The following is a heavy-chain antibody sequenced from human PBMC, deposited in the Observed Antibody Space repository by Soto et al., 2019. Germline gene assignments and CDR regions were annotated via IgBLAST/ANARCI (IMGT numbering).Heavy chain of an antibody. Sequence: EVQLVESGGGLVQPGGSLRLSCAASGFTFSSYSMNWVRQAPGKGLEWVSYISSSSGIIHYADSVKGRFTISRDNAKNSLYLQMNSLRADDTAVYYCARDREGDGYNFDYWGQGTLVTVSS. V-gene: IGHV3-48*01. CDR2: ISSSSGII. J-gene: IGHJ4*02. D-gene: IGHD6-25*01. CDR3: ARDREGDGYNFDY. CDR1: GFTFSSYS.